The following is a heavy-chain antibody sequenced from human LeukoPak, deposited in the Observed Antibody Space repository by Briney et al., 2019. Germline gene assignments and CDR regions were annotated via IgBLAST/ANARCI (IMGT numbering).Heavy chain of an antibody. D-gene: IGHD3-22*01. CDR2: ISSSSYI. V-gene: IGHV3-21*01. Sequence: GGSLRLSCAASGFTFSSYSMNWVRQAPGKGLEWVSSISSSSYIYYADSVKGRFTISRDNAKNSLYLQMNSLRAEDTAVYYCARWGGSSGYYYYYYYMDVWGKGTTVTISS. CDR3: ARWGGSSGYYYYYYYMDV. J-gene: IGHJ6*03. CDR1: GFTFSSYS.